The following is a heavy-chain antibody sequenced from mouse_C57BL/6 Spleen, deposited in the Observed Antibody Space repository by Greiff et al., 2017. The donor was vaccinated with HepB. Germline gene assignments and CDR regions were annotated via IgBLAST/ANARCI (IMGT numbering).Heavy chain of an antibody. CDR2: IHPNSGST. CDR1: GYTFTSYW. J-gene: IGHJ2*01. CDR3: ARVGITTVVAPGYFDY. V-gene: IGHV1-64*01. Sequence: VQLQQPGAELVKPGASVKLSCKASGYTFTSYWMHWVKQRPGQGLEWIGMIHPNSGSTNYNEKFKSKATLTVDKSSSTAYMQLSSLTSEDSAVYYCARVGITTVVAPGYFDYWGQGTTLTVSS. D-gene: IGHD1-1*01.